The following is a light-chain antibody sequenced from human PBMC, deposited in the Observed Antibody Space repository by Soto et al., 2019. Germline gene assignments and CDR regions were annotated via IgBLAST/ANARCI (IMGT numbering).Light chain of an antibody. J-gene: IGKJ1*01. CDR2: GAS. Sequence: EIVLTQSPGTLSLSPGERATLSCRASQSVSANYLAWYQQKPGQAPRLLIYGASSRATGIPDRFSGSGSGTDFTLTISRLEPEDFAVYCWQQYGSSPRTFGQGTRVEIK. CDR1: QSVSANY. CDR3: QQYGSSPRT. V-gene: IGKV3-20*01.